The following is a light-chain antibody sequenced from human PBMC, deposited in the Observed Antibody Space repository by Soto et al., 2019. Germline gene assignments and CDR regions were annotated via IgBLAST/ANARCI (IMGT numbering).Light chain of an antibody. CDR1: QRIGSY. CDR2: GGS. J-gene: IGKJ4*01. V-gene: IGKV1-39*01. Sequence: DIQMTQSPSSLSASVGDRVTITCRASQRIGSYLNWYQQKPGKAPNLLIHGGSILQSGVPPRFSGGGGGTDFTLTISSLQPEDFASYYSQQMYTIPLTFGGGTKVEIK. CDR3: QQMYTIPLT.